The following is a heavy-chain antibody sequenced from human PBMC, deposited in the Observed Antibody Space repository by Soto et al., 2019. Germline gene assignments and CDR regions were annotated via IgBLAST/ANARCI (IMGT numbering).Heavy chain of an antibody. CDR3: ARGSSWNWFDP. V-gene: IGHV4-31*03. Sequence: QVQLQESGPGLVKPSQTLSLTCTVSVGSISSGGYYWSWIRQHPGKGLEWIGYIYYSGSTYYNPSLKSRVTISVDTSKNQFSLKLSAVTAADTDVYYCARGSSWNWFDPWGQGTLVTVSS. CDR2: IYYSGST. D-gene: IGHD6-13*01. J-gene: IGHJ5*02. CDR1: VGSISSGGYY.